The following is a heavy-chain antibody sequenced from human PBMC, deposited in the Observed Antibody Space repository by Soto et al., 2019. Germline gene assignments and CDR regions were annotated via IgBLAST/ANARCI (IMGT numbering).Heavy chain of an antibody. CDR1: GFTFDDYA. Sequence: EVQLVESGGGLVQPGRSLRLSCAASGFTFDDYAMHWVRQAPGKGLEWVSGISWNSGSIGYADSVKGRFTISRDNAKNSLYLQMNSLRAEDTALYYCAKDQQYRIRSGAFDIWGQGTMVTVSS. CDR3: AKDQQYRIRSGAFDI. J-gene: IGHJ3*02. V-gene: IGHV3-9*01. CDR2: ISWNSGSI. D-gene: IGHD6-6*01.